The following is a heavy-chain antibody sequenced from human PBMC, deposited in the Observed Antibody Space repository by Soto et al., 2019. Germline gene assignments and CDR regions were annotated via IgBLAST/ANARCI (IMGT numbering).Heavy chain of an antibody. D-gene: IGHD4-17*01. Sequence: SETLSLTCTVSGGSISSSSYYWGWIRQPPGKGLEWIGSIYYSGSTYYNPSLRSRVTISVDTSKNQFSLKLSSVPAADTAVYYCARQVNTVTLTYYYYSYYMDVWGKGTTVTVSS. CDR2: IYYSGST. CDR1: GGSISSSSYY. J-gene: IGHJ6*03. V-gene: IGHV4-39*01. CDR3: ARQVNTVTLTYYYYSYYMDV.